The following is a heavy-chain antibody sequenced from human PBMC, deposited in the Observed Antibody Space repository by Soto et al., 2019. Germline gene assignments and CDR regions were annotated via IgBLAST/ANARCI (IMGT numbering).Heavy chain of an antibody. Sequence: SVKVSCKASGGTFSSYTISWVRQAPGQGLEWMGRIIPTLGIANYAQKFQGRVTITADKSTSTAYMELSSLRSEDTAVYYCASSVYCSSTSCLELDAFDIWGQGTMVTVS. V-gene: IGHV1-69*02. D-gene: IGHD2-2*01. CDR3: ASSVYCSSTSCLELDAFDI. CDR2: IIPTLGIA. CDR1: GGTFSSYT. J-gene: IGHJ3*02.